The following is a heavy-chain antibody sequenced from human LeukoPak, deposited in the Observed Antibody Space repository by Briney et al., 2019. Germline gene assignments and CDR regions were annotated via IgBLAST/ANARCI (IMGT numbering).Heavy chain of an antibody. CDR2: ISTSSSTI. Sequence: GGSLRLSCAASGFTFSTYSMNWVRQAPGKGLEWVSYISTSSSTIYYADSVKGRFTISRDNAKNSLYLQMNSLRAEDTVVYYCARGYYYGMDVWGQGTTVTVSS. CDR1: GFTFSTYS. CDR3: ARGYYYGMDV. V-gene: IGHV3-48*04. J-gene: IGHJ6*02.